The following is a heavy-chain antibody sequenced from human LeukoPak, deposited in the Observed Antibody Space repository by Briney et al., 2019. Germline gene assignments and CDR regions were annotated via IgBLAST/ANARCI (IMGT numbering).Heavy chain of an antibody. Sequence: GESLKIPCKGSGYSFTSYWIGWVRQMPGKGLEWMGIIYPADSDTRYSPSFQGQVTISADKSISTAYLQWSSLKASDTAMYYCARHYYGSGSSGQNDYWGQGTLVTVSS. D-gene: IGHD3-10*01. CDR3: ARHYYGSGSSGQNDY. CDR2: IYPADSDT. CDR1: GYSFTSYW. V-gene: IGHV5-51*01. J-gene: IGHJ4*02.